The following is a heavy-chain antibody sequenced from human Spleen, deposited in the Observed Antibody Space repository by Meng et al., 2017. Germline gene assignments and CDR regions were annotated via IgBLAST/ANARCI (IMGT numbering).Heavy chain of an antibody. CDR1: GFTFSSYS. D-gene: IGHD1-14*01. CDR2: ISSSSSYI. Sequence: EVQLVESGGGLVKPGGSLRLSCAASGFTFSSYSMNWVRQAPGKGLEWVSSISSSSSYIYYADSVKGRFTISRDNAKNSLYLQMNSLRAEDTAVYYCARAALPRTGWFDPWGQGTLVTVSS. V-gene: IGHV3-21*01. J-gene: IGHJ5*02. CDR3: ARAALPRTGWFDP.